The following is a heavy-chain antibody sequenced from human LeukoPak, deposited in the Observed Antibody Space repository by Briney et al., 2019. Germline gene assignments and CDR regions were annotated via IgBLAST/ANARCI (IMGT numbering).Heavy chain of an antibody. CDR2: IIPILGIA. D-gene: IGHD4-17*01. CDR3: ARGTVTFGFDY. V-gene: IGHV1-69*02. J-gene: IGHJ4*02. CDR1: GGTFSSYT. Sequence: GASVKVSCKASGGTFSSYTISWVRQAPGQGLEWMGRIIPILGIANYAQKFQGRVTITAGKSTSTAYMELSSLRSEDTAVYYCARGTVTFGFDYWGQGTLVTVSS.